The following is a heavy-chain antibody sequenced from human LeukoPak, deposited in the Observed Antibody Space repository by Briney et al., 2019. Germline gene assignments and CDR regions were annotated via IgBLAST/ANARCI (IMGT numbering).Heavy chain of an antibody. V-gene: IGHV4-34*10. CDR1: GGSFSAYY. J-gene: IGHJ4*02. CDR3: ARYGQRAFYFDF. CDR2: INHSGST. Sequence: SDTLSLTCAVKGGSFSAYYWSWIRQPPGKGLEWIGEINHSGSTNYNPSLKSRVTMSVDTSKNQLFLKLTSVTAADTAIYYCARYGQRAFYFDFWGQGALVTVSS.